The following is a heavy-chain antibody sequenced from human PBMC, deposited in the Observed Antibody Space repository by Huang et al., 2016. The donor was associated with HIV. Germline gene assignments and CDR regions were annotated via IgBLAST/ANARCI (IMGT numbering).Heavy chain of an antibody. Sequence: QRKIHESGPGLVRPSGTLSPTCTVSDVPVTSGSYYWAWLRQSPGRGLKWIGSFHHNGNVYYHPSLKSRVTIAVGSSNSQLSLTMTSVTTADSAIYYCARQWGRLTEFLNWFPYYYDYWGQGVRVTVPS. V-gene: IGHV4-39*01. CDR3: ARQWGRLTEFLNWFPYYYDY. CDR2: FHHNGNV. CDR1: DVPVTSGSYY. D-gene: IGHD3-10*01. J-gene: IGHJ4*02.